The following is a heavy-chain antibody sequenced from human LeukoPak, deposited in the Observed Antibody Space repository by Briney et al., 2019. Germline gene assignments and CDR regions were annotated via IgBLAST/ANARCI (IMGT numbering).Heavy chain of an antibody. Sequence: RPGGSLRLSCAASGFTFDDYGMSWVRQAPGKGLEWVSGINWNGGSTGYADSVKGRFTISRDNAKNSLYLQMNSLRAEDTALYHCARSRVEGSIVGATFDYWGQGTLVTVSS. V-gene: IGHV3-20*01. D-gene: IGHD1-26*01. J-gene: IGHJ4*02. CDR3: ARSRVEGSIVGATFDY. CDR2: INWNGGST. CDR1: GFTFDDYG.